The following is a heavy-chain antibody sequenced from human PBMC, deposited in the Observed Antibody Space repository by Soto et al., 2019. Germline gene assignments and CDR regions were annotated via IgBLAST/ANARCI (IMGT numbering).Heavy chain of an antibody. CDR2: IIPIFGTA. CDR3: ARSILRYFDWFGSGYYYGMDV. D-gene: IGHD3-9*01. CDR1: GGTFSSYA. V-gene: IGHV1-69*13. Sequence: SVKVSCKASGGTFSSYAISWVRQAPGQGLEWMGGIIPIFGTANYAQRFQGRVTITADESTSTAYMELSSLRSEDTAVYYCARSILRYFDWFGSGYYYGMDVWGQGTTVTVYS. J-gene: IGHJ6*02.